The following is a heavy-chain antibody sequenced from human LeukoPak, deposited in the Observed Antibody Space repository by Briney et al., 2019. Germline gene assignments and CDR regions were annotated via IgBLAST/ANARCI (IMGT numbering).Heavy chain of an antibody. CDR3: ARGQRIAARSWFDP. J-gene: IGHJ5*02. CDR2: ISAYNGNT. D-gene: IGHD6-6*01. V-gene: IGHV1-18*01. CDR1: GYTFTNYD. Sequence: ASVKVSCKTSGYTFTNYDISWVRQAPGQGLEWMGWISAYNGNTNYAQKLQGRVTMTTDTSTSTAYMELRSLRSDDTAVYYCARGQRIAARSWFDPWGQGTLVTVSS.